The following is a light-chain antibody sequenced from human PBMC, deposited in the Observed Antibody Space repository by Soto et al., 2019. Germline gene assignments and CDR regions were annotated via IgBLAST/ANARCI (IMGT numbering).Light chain of an antibody. CDR2: GAS. V-gene: IGKV3-15*01. J-gene: IGKJ1*01. CDR1: QSVSST. CDR3: QQYNNWPPT. Sequence: EIVMTQSPATLSVSPGERATLSCTARQSVSSTLAWYQQKPGQAPKLLIYGASTRATGIPARFSGSGSGTEFTLTISSLQSEDLAVYYCQQYNNWPPTFGQGTKVESK.